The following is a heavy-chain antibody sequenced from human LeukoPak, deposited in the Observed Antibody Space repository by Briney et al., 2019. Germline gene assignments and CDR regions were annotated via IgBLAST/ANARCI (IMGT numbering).Heavy chain of an antibody. CDR2: ISSSSSTI. CDR1: GFTFSSYS. D-gene: IGHD6-13*01. J-gene: IGHJ3*02. V-gene: IGHV3-48*01. CDR3: ARDRQYIAAAANSDAFDI. Sequence: GGSLRLSCAASGFTFSSYSMNWVRQAPWKGLEWVSYISSSSSTIYYADSVKGRFTISRDNAKNSLYLQMNSLRAEDTAVYYCARDRQYIAAAANSDAFDIWGQGTMVTVSS.